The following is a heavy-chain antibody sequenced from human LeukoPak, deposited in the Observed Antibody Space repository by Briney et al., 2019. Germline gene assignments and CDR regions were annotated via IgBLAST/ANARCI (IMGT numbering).Heavy chain of an antibody. CDR2: ISGSGGST. V-gene: IGHV3-23*01. D-gene: IGHD3-22*01. CDR1: GFTFSGYA. J-gene: IGHJ4*02. CDR3: AKVDTMIVIEDTYFDY. Sequence: QAGGSLRLSCAASGFTFSGYAMSWVRQAPGKGLEWVSAISGSGGSTYYADSVKGRFTISRDNSKNTLYLQMNSLRAEDTAVYYCAKVDTMIVIEDTYFDYWGQGTLVTVSS.